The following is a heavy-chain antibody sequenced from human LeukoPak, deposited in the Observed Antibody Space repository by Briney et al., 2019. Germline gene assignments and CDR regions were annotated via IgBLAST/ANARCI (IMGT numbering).Heavy chain of an antibody. CDR3: ARGNSSSWPLDY. Sequence: SETLSLTCAAYGGSFSGYYWSWIRQPPGKGLEWIGEINHSGSTNYNPSLKSRVTISVDTSKNQFSLKLSSVTAADTAVYYCARGNSSSWPLDYWGQRTLVTVSS. V-gene: IGHV4-34*01. CDR2: INHSGST. D-gene: IGHD6-13*01. CDR1: GGSFSGYY. J-gene: IGHJ4*02.